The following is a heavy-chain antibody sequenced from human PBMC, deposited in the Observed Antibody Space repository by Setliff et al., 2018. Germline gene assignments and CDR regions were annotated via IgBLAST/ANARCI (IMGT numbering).Heavy chain of an antibody. CDR1: GYNFPGYY. CDR2: ISPHTGNT. Sequence: GPSVKVSCKASGYNFPGYYLHWVRQAPGQGLEWMGWISPHTGNTQYAQNFQGRVTMTRDTSITTAYMELSRLRSNDTAFYYCARRAFIETITGYCFDLWGQGTQVTVSS. CDR3: ARRAFIETITGYCFDL. V-gene: IGHV1-2*02. J-gene: IGHJ4*02. D-gene: IGHD1-20*01.